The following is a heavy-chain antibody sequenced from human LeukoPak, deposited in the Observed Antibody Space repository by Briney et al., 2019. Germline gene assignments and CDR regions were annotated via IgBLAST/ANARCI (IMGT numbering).Heavy chain of an antibody. CDR1: GGSISSYY. CDR2: IYYSGST. D-gene: IGHD7-27*01. CDR3: ARSSLGTYYFDY. J-gene: IGHJ4*02. V-gene: IGHV4-59*01. Sequence: SETLSLTCTVSGGSISSYYWSWIRQPPGKGLEWIGYIYYSGSTNYNPSLKSRVTISVDTSKNQFSLKLSSVTAAATAVYYCARSSLGTYYFDYWGQGTLVTVSS.